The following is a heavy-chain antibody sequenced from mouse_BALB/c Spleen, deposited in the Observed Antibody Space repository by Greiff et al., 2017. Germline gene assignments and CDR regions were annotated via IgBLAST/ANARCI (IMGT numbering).Heavy chain of an antibody. J-gene: IGHJ4*01. V-gene: IGHV5-4*02. CDR2: ISDGGSYT. CDR1: GFTFSDYY. Sequence: EVKLQESGGGLVKPGGSLKLSCAASGFTFSDYYMYWVRQTPEKRLEWVATISDGGSYTYYPDSVKGRFTISRDNAKNNLYLQMSSLKSEDTAMYYCARGGRAYAMDYWGQGTSVTVSS. CDR3: ARGGRAYAMDY. D-gene: IGHD3-3*01.